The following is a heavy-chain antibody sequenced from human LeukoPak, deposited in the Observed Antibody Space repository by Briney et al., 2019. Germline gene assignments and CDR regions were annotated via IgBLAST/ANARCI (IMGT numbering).Heavy chain of an antibody. CDR1: GFTFSSYG. J-gene: IGHJ4*02. CDR3: AKDQDWDYYGSGSYYGIDY. V-gene: IGHV3-23*01. CDR2: ISGIGGST. D-gene: IGHD3-10*01. Sequence: GGSLRLSCAASGFTFSSYGMSWVRQAPGKGLEWVSAISGIGGSTYYADSVNGRFTISRDNSKNTLYLQMNSLRAEDTAVYYCAKDQDWDYYGSGSYYGIDYWGQGTLVTVSS.